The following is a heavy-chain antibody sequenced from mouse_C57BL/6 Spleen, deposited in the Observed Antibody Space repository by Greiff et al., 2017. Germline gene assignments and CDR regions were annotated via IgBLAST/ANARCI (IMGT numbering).Heavy chain of an antibody. D-gene: IGHD2-3*01. CDR1: GYTFTSYW. CDR3: ARSPLYDGYSYWYFDV. V-gene: IGHV1-61*01. Sequence: VQLQQPGAELVRPGSSVKLSCKASGYTFTSYWMDWVKQRPGQGLEWIGNIYPSDSETHYNQKFKDKATLTVDKSSSTAYMQLSSLTSEDSAVYDCARSPLYDGYSYWYFDVWGQGPRSPSPQ. J-gene: IGHJ1*03. CDR2: IYPSDSET.